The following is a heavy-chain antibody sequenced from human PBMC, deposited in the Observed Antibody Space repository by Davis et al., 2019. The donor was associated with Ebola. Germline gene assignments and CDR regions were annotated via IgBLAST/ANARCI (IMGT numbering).Heavy chain of an antibody. CDR1: GFSLSTSGMC. V-gene: IGHV2-70*11. D-gene: IGHD6-19*01. Sequence: SGPTLVKPTQTLTLTCTFSGFSLSTSGMCVSWIRQPPGKALEWLARIDWDDDKYYSTSLKTRHTISKDTSKNQVVLTITNMDPVDTATYYCERIRGYGQWLNRDYYYGMDVWGQGTTVTVSS. J-gene: IGHJ6*02. CDR2: IDWDDDK. CDR3: ERIRGYGQWLNRDYYYGMDV.